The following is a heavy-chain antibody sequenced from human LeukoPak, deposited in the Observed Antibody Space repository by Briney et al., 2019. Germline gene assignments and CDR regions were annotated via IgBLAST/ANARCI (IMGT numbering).Heavy chain of an antibody. Sequence: SGTLSLTCSVSGDDISSSNWWTWVRQPPQKGLEWIGEVYHSGSTNYNPSLKSRIYMSVDKSQNRFSLRLSSLTAADTAVYFCARVSGSGLYFKSFDPWGQGTLVTVSS. CDR2: VYHSGST. J-gene: IGHJ5*01. V-gene: IGHV4-4*02. CDR1: GDDISSSNW. D-gene: IGHD3-10*01. CDR3: ARVSGSGLYFKSFDP.